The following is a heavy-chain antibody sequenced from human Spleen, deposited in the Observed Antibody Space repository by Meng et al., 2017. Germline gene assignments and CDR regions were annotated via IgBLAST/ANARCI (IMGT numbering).Heavy chain of an antibody. CDR3: ARGPFRYYYACDY. CDR1: GFAFDDYG. D-gene: IGHD3-10*01. V-gene: IGHV3-74*01. Sequence: GESLKISCVASGFAFDDYGVNWGRQAPGKGLVWVSRINSDGSSTSYADSVKGRFTISRDKDKNTLYLEMSSLRAEDTAVYYCARGPFRYYYACDYCGQGALVTVSS. CDR2: INSDGSST. J-gene: IGHJ4*02.